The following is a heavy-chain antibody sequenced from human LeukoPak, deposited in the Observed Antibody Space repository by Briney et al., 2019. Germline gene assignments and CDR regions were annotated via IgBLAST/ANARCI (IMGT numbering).Heavy chain of an antibody. D-gene: IGHD2-2*01. CDR2: INPNSGGT. CDR1: GYTFTGYY. J-gene: IGHJ5*02. V-gene: IGHV1-2*02. CDR3: ARVLVVPAAIGGWFDP. Sequence: ASVKVSCKASGYTFTGYYMHWVRQAPGQGLEWMGWINPNSGGTNYAQKFQGRVTMTRDTSNSTAYMELSRLRSDDTAVYYCARVLVVPAAIGGWFDPWGQGTLVTVSS.